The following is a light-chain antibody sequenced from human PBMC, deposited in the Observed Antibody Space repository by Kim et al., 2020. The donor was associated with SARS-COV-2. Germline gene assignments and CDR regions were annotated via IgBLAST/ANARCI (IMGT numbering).Light chain of an antibody. J-gene: IGLJ2*01. CDR3: NSRDSSGNHQV. CDR2: GKN. CDR1: SLRSYY. V-gene: IGLV3-19*01. Sequence: ALGQTVRITCKGDSLRSYYASWYQQKPGQAPVLVIYGKNNRPSGIPDRFSGSSSGNTASLTITGAQAEDEADYYCNSRDSSGNHQVFGGGTQLTV.